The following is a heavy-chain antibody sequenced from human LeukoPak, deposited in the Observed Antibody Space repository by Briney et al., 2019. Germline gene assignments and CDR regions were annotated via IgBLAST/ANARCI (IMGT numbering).Heavy chain of an antibody. CDR2: ISGSGGST. Sequence: GGSLRLSCAASGFTFSSYAMSWVRQAPGKGLEWVSAISGSGGSTYYADSVKGRFTIPRDNSKNTLYLQMNSLRAEDTAVYYCAKDIVVVRDIYYYGMDVWGKGTTVTVSS. CDR3: AKDIVVVRDIYYYGMDV. V-gene: IGHV3-23*01. D-gene: IGHD2-15*01. CDR1: GFTFSSYA. J-gene: IGHJ6*04.